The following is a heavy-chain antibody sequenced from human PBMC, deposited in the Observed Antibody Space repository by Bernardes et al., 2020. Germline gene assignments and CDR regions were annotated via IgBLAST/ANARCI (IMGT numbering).Heavy chain of an antibody. D-gene: IGHD2-15*01. V-gene: IGHV1-2*04. J-gene: IGHJ3*02. CDR2: INPTSGGT. CDR3: ARDNGVVVVAATGAFDI. CDR1: GYTFTGYY. Sequence: ASVKVSCKASGYTFTGYYMHWVRQAPGQGLEWMGWINPTSGGTNYAQKFQGWVTMTRDTSISTAYMELSRLRSDDTAVYYCARDNGVVVVAATGAFDIWGQGTMVTAAS.